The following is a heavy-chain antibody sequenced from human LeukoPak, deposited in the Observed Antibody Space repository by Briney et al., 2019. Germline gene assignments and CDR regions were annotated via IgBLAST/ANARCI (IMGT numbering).Heavy chain of an antibody. CDR2: IYYSGST. CDR1: GGSISSSSYY. CDR3: AGRYYYDSSGYITSQFDY. V-gene: IGHV4-39*01. D-gene: IGHD3-22*01. J-gene: IGHJ4*02. Sequence: PSETLSLTCTVSGGSISSSSYYWGWIRQPPGKGLEWIGSIYYSGSTYYNPSLKSRVTISVDTSKNQFSLKLSSVTAADTAVYYCAGRYYYDSSGYITSQFDYWGQGTLVTVSS.